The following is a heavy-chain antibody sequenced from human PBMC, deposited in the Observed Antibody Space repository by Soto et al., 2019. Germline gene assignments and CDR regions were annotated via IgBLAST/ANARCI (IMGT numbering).Heavy chain of an antibody. V-gene: IGHV1-2*02. CDR2: INPETGGT. D-gene: IGHD2-2*01. Sequence: QVQLVQSGADVKTPGASVRVSCKASGYTFTGYYVHWVREAPGQGLEWMGWINPETGGTSYAQKVQGRVTLSRDTSINTAYLELSRLRFDDAAVYFCARERYQVISDGMDVWGQGTTVTVSS. J-gene: IGHJ6*02. CDR3: ARERYQVISDGMDV. CDR1: GYTFTGYY.